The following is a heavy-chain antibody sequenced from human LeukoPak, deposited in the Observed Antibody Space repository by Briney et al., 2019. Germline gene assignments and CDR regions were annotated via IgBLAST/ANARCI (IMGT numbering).Heavy chain of an antibody. CDR3: AKGGSVAGRFDP. V-gene: IGHV4-38-2*02. CDR2: FYHGGST. D-gene: IGHD6-19*01. J-gene: IGHJ5*02. Sequence: SETLSLTCTVSGYSISTGYYWDWIRQPPGKGLEWIGTFYHGGSTYYNPSLKSRVTISVDTSKNQFSLKLSSVTAADTAVYYCAKGGSVAGRFDPWGQGTLVTVSS. CDR1: GYSISTGYY.